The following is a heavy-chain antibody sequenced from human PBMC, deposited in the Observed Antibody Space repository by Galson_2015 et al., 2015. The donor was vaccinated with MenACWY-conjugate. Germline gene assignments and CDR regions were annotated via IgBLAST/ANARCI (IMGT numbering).Heavy chain of an antibody. CDR3: AGSVQAEYTYEIPRHFDY. CDR1: GGSIRDFL. Sequence: SETLSLTCSVSGGSIRDFLWSWLRQAPGKGLEWIGYSGDPFQNPSLLSRRTISVDTSRNQVSLKLRSVTAADTAVYYCAGSVQAEYTYEIPRHFDYWGQGALVTVSS. J-gene: IGHJ4*01. D-gene: IGHD1-26*01. CDR2: SGDP. V-gene: IGHV4-59*01.